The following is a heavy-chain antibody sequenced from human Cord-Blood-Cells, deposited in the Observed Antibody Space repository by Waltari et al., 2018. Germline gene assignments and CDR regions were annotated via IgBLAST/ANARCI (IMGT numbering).Heavy chain of an antibody. D-gene: IGHD2-15*01. CDR3: ARDSGYCSGGSCYDDACDI. V-gene: IGHV3-48*02. CDR2: ISSSSSTI. CDR1: GFTFSSYS. J-gene: IGHJ3*02. Sequence: EVQLVESGGGLVQPGGSLRLSCAASGFTFSSYSMNWVRQAPGKGLEWVSYISSSSSTIYYANSGKGRFTISRDNAKNSLYLQMNSLRDEDTAVYYCARDSGYCSGGSCYDDACDIWGQGTMVTVSS.